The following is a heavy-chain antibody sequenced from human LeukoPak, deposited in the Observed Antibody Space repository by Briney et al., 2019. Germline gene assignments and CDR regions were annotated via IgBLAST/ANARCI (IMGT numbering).Heavy chain of an antibody. CDR2: ISSSGSTI. CDR3: AKDLDIVVVPADDGAFDY. CDR1: GFTFSSYE. Sequence: GGSLRLSCAASGFTFSSYEMNWVRQAPGKGLEWVSYISSSGSTIYYADSVKGRFTISRDNAKNSLYLQMNSLRAEDTAVYYCAKDLDIVVVPADDGAFDYWSQGTLVTVSS. J-gene: IGHJ4*02. D-gene: IGHD2-2*03. V-gene: IGHV3-48*03.